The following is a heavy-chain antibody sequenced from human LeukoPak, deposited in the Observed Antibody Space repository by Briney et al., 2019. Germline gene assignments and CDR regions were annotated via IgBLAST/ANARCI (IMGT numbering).Heavy chain of an antibody. CDR3: TRMTTGHDY. V-gene: IGHV4-34*01. CDR2: INHSGYT. Sequence: SETLSLTCAVSGVSFDDYYWSWVRQTPGKGLEWLGEINHSGYTTDSPSLKSRVNLSIDTSNKQFSLNLRSVTVADAGIYYCTRMTTGHDYWGQGTLVTVSS. CDR1: GVSFDDYY. D-gene: IGHD4-17*01. J-gene: IGHJ4*02.